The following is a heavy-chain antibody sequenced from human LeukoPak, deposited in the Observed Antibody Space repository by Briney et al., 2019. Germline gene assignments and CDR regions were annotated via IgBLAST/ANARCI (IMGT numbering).Heavy chain of an antibody. CDR3: ARDFLAVDWFDP. V-gene: IGHV3-21*01. D-gene: IGHD2-15*01. CDR2: ISSSSSYI. J-gene: IGHJ5*02. CDR1: GLTFSSHS. Sequence: GGSLRLSCAASGLTFSSHSMNWVRQAPGKGLEWVSSISSSSSYIYYADSVKGRFTISRDNAKNSLYLQMNSLRAEDTAVYYCARDFLAVDWFDPWGQGTLVTVSS.